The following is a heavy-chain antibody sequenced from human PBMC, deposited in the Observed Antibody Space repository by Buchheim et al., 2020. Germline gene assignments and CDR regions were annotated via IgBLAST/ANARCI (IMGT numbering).Heavy chain of an antibody. CDR2: IDPSGGKT. Sequence: QVQLVQSGPEVKKPGASVKISCKASGYSFDTYYIHWVRQAPGQGLEWMGLIDPSGGKTKYAQSFQGRVTLTWATSTSTGQMELRSLRSEDTAVFFCVGGALYYDSGGDYYGMDVWGQGTT. V-gene: IGHV1-46*03. CDR3: VGGALYYDSGGDYYGMDV. CDR1: GYSFDTYY. D-gene: IGHD3-16*01. J-gene: IGHJ6*02.